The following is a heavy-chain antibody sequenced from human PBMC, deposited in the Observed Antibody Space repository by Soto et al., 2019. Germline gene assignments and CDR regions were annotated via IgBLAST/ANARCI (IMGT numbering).Heavy chain of an antibody. J-gene: IGHJ5*02. V-gene: IGHV3-30*18. CDR2: ISYDGSNK. CDR3: AKSGDFWSGYSNWFDP. D-gene: IGHD3-3*01. Sequence: GGSLRLSCAASGFTFSSYGMHWVRQAPGKGLEWVAVISYDGSNKYYADSVKGRFTISRDNSKNTLYLQMNSLRAEDKAVYYCAKSGDFWSGYSNWFDPWGQGTLVTVSS. CDR1: GFTFSSYG.